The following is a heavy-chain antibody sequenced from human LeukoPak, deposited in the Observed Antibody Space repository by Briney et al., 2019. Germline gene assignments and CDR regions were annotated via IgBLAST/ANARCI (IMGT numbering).Heavy chain of an antibody. V-gene: IGHV4-61*02. D-gene: IGHD3-9*01. CDR1: GGSISSGSYY. Sequence: SETLSLTCTVSGGSISSGSYYWNWIRQPAGKGLEWIVRIYASGITNYHPSLKSRVAISVDTSKNQFSLRLSYVTAADTAVYYCARLTYDILTGYYSDYYYYMDVWGKGTTVTISS. J-gene: IGHJ6*03. CDR3: ARLTYDILTGYYSDYYYYMDV. CDR2: IYASGIT.